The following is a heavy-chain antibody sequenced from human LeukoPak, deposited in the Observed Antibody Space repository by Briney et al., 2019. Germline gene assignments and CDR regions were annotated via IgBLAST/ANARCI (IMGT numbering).Heavy chain of an antibody. V-gene: IGHV2-70*11. J-gene: IGHJ6*02. CDR3: ARIYGAPFYYYGMDV. CDR2: IDWDDDK. Sequence: GSGPTLVNPTQTLTLTCTFSGFSLSTSGMCVSWIRQPPGKALEWLARIDWDDDKYYSTSLKTRLTISKDTSKNQVVLTMTNMDPVDTATYYCARIYGAPFYYYGMDVWGQGTTVTVSS. CDR1: GFSLSTSGMC. D-gene: IGHD3-10*01.